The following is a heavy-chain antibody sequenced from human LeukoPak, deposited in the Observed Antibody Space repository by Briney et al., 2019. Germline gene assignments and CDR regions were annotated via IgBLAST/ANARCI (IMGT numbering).Heavy chain of an antibody. Sequence: GGSLRLSCAASGFTFSNYAMSWVRQTPGKGLEWVPGISSSGDIPYYADSVKGRFTISRDNSKNTLFLQMNGLRAEDTAVYYCAKEGIAVTGSLAEYFQRWGQGTLVTVAS. D-gene: IGHD6-19*01. V-gene: IGHV3-23*01. CDR3: AKEGIAVTGSLAEYFQR. CDR2: ISSSGDIP. J-gene: IGHJ1*01. CDR1: GFTFSNYA.